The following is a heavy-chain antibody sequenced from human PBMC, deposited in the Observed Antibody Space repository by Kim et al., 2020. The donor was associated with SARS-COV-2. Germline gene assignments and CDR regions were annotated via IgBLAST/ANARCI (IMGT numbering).Heavy chain of an antibody. Sequence: SGPTLVNPTQTLTLTCTFSGFSLSKYGVAVGWIRQPPGKALEWVAHIYWDNDKLYSPVLKRRLTITKDTPKNQVVLTMTNMDPVDTGTYYCAYIQRIGYNWGGYYFHFWGQGALVTVSS. V-gene: IGHV2-5*02. CDR3: AYIQRIGYNWGGYYFHF. D-gene: IGHD5-12*01. CDR1: GFSLSKYGVA. CDR2: IYWDNDK. J-gene: IGHJ4*02.